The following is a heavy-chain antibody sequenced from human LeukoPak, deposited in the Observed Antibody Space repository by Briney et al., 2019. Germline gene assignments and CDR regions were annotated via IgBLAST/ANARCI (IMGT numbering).Heavy chain of an antibody. J-gene: IGHJ5*02. CDR3: ARALVFNYYDFWSGYYHWFDP. Sequence: SETLSLTCTVSGGSISSYYWSWIRQPPGKGLEWIGYTYYSGSTNYNPSLKSRVTIPVDTSKNQFSLKLSSVTAADTAVYYCARALVFNYYDFWSGYYHWFDPWGQGTLVTVSS. D-gene: IGHD3-3*01. CDR1: GGSISSYY. CDR2: TYYSGST. V-gene: IGHV4-59*01.